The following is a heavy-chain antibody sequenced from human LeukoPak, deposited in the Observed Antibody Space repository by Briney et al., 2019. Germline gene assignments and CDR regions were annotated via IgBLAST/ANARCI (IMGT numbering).Heavy chain of an antibody. J-gene: IGHJ4*02. CDR3: AKDYDFWSGSPPWDY. Sequence: GGSLRLSCAASGFTFSGHGMHWVRQAPGKGLEWVAFIGHDVNKKVYAVSVKGRFSISRDNSKNTLYLQMNSLRAEDTAVYYCAKDYDFWSGSPPWDYWGQGTLVTVSS. V-gene: IGHV3-30*02. CDR2: IGHDVNKK. D-gene: IGHD3-3*01. CDR1: GFTFSGHG.